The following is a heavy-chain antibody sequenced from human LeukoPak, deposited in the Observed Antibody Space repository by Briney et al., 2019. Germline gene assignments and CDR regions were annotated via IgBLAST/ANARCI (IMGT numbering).Heavy chain of an antibody. CDR1: GGSISSGDYY. D-gene: IGHD3-10*01. J-gene: IGHJ5*02. V-gene: IGHV4-30-4*08. Sequence: SETLSLTCTVSGGSISSGDYYWRWIRQPPGRGLEWIGYIYYNGSTYYNPSLKSRVTISVDTSKNQFSLKLSSVTAADTAAYYCARTSLGGAWFDPWGQGTLVTVSS. CDR2: IYYNGST. CDR3: ARTSLGGAWFDP.